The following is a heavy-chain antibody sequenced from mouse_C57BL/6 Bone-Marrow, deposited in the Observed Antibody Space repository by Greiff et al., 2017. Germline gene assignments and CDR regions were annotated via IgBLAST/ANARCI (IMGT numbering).Heavy chain of an antibody. J-gene: IGHJ2*01. Sequence: QVQLQQSGPELVKPGASVKISCKASGYAFSSSWMNWVQQRPGKGLEWIGRIYPGDGDTNYNGKFKGKATLTADKSSSTAYMQLSSLTSEDSAVYFCARIYYALAYWGQGTTLTVSS. D-gene: IGHD2-1*01. V-gene: IGHV1-82*01. CDR2: IYPGDGDT. CDR3: ARIYYALAY. CDR1: GYAFSSSW.